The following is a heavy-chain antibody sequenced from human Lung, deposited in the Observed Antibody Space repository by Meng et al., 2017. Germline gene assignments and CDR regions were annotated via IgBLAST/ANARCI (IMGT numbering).Heavy chain of an antibody. D-gene: IGHD4-17*01. V-gene: IGHV1-2*02. J-gene: IGHJ4*02. Sequence: ASVQVSCKASGYTFTGYYMHWVRLAPGQGLEWMGWINPNSGGTNYAQKFQGRVTMTRDTSISTAYMELSRLRSDDTAVYHCARDYGDHRIDYWGQGTLVTVSS. CDR3: ARDYGDHRIDY. CDR1: GYTFTGYY. CDR2: INPNSGGT.